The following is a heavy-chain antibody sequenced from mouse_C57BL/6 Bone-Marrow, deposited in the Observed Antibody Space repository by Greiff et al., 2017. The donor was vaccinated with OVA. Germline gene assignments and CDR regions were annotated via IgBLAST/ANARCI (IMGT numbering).Heavy chain of an antibody. CDR2: IYPRSGNT. Sequence: VQLQQSGAELARPGASVKLSCKASGYTFTSYGISWVKQRTGQGLEWIGEIYPRSGNTYYNEKFKGKATMTADKSSRTAYMELLSLTSEDSAVYFCASPGISPLFAYWGQGTLVTVSA. J-gene: IGHJ3*01. D-gene: IGHD1-1*01. V-gene: IGHV1-81*01. CDR1: GYTFTSYG. CDR3: ASPGISPLFAY.